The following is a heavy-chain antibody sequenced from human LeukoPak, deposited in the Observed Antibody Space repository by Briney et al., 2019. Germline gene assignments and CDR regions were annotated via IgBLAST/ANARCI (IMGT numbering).Heavy chain of an antibody. Sequence: SETLSLTCTVSGGSTSSSYYYWSWIRQPPGKGLEWIGYIYYSGSTNYNPSLKSRVTISVDTSKNQFSLKLSSVTAADTAVYYCARARGWYYESSGYADAFAIWRQGPMVTVAS. CDR2: IYYSGST. CDR3: ARARGWYYESSGYADAFAI. J-gene: IGHJ3*02. CDR1: GGSTSSSYYY. D-gene: IGHD3-22*01. V-gene: IGHV4-61*05.